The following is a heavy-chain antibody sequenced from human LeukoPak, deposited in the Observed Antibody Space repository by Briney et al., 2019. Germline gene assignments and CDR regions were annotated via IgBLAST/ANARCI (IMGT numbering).Heavy chain of an antibody. CDR1: GGSISSSNYY. CDR2: IYYSGST. Sequence: SETLSLTCTVSGGSISSSNYYWGWIRQPPGKGLEWIGSIYYSGSTYYNPSLKSRVTISVDTSKNQFSLKLSSVTAADTAVYHCARLWRGNYLNFDYWGQGTLVTVSS. D-gene: IGHD1-26*01. V-gene: IGHV4-39*01. CDR3: ARLWRGNYLNFDY. J-gene: IGHJ4*02.